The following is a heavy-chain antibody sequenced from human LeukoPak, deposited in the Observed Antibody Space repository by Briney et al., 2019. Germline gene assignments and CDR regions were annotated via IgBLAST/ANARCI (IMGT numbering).Heavy chain of an antibody. V-gene: IGHV3-7*01. Sequence: GGSLRLSCAASGFTFSSYWMSWVRQAPGKGLEWVANIKQDGSEKYYVDSVKGRFTISRDNAKNSLYLQMNSLRAEDTAVYYCARVMTELVVPAAIDYWGQGTLVTVSS. CDR3: ARVMTELVVPAAIDY. J-gene: IGHJ4*02. CDR1: GFTFSSYW. D-gene: IGHD2-2*01. CDR2: IKQDGSEK.